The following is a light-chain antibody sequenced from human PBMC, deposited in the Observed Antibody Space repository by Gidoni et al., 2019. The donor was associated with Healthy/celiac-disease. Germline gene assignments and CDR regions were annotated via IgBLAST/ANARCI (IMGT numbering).Light chain of an antibody. V-gene: IGKV4-1*01. Sequence: DIVMTQYQDSRDVSVGERATINCKSSQSVLYSSNNKNYLAWYQQKPGQPPKLLIYWASTRESGVPDRFSGSGSWTAFTLTISSLQAEHVALYFFQQYYSTPWTFGQGTQVEIK. CDR3: QQYYSTPWT. J-gene: IGKJ1*01. CDR1: QSVLYSSNNKNY. CDR2: WAS.